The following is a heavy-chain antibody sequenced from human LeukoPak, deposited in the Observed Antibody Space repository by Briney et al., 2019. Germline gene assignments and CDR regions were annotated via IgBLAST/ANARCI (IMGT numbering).Heavy chain of an antibody. V-gene: IGHV3-7*01. Sequence: GGSLRLSCAASGFTFRSYWMSWVRQAPGKGLEWVANVNQGGSVQYYMDSVKGRFTISRDDAKNSLYVQMNSLRDEDTAVYYRARVEYSGWNLEYWGQGTLVTVSS. CDR2: VNQGGSVQ. CDR1: GFTFRSYW. J-gene: IGHJ4*02. CDR3: ARVEYSGWNLEY. D-gene: IGHD5-12*01.